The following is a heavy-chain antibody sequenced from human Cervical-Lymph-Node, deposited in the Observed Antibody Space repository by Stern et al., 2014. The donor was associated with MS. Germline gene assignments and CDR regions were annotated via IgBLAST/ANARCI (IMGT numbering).Heavy chain of an antibody. J-gene: IGHJ4*02. CDR2: INTNTGGT. Sequence: QLVQSGAEVKEPGASVKVSCKTSGYRFTTFHIHWVRQAPGEGLEWVGIINTNTGGTFYAQKFQGRVTVTRDTSTGTVYMELNSLRSDDTAVYYCVRDLGEDTVEPVDSWGQGTLVTVSS. CDR1: GYRFTTFH. D-gene: IGHD3-16*01. CDR3: VRDLGEDTVEPVDS. V-gene: IGHV1-46*01.